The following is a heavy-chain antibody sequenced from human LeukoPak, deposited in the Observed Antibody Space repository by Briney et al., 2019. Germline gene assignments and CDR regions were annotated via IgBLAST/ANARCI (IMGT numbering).Heavy chain of an antibody. CDR3: AREGSLG. Sequence: GGSLRLSCAASGFTFSNYAMHWVRQAPGKGLEYVSSISSNGGTTYYANSVKGRFTISRDNSKNTLYLQMGSLRAEDMAVYYCAREGSLGWGQGTKVTVSS. CDR1: GFTFSNYA. CDR2: ISSNGGTT. V-gene: IGHV3-64*01. J-gene: IGHJ3*01. D-gene: IGHD3-10*01.